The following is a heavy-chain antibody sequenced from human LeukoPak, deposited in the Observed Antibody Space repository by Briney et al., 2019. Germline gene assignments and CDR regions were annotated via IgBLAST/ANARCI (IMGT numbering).Heavy chain of an antibody. Sequence: GGSLRLSCAASGFTFSDYHMNWARQAPGKGLEWVSSISSSSNYIYYADSVKGRFTISRDNAKNSVDLQMNSLRAEDTAVYYCARGLCGGDCYDYWGQGTLVTVSS. CDR3: ARGLCGGDCYDY. D-gene: IGHD2-21*01. J-gene: IGHJ4*02. CDR1: GFTFSDYH. CDR2: ISSSSNYI. V-gene: IGHV3-21*01.